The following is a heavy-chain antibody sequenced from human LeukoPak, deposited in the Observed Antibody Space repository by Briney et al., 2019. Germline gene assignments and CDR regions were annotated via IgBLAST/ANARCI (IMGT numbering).Heavy chain of an antibody. CDR2: ISGSGGST. CDR3: AKDIVVVPAPVGYFDL. J-gene: IGHJ2*01. V-gene: IGHV3-23*01. CDR1: GLTVSSNY. Sequence: GGSLRLSCAASGLTVSSNYMSWVRQAPGKGLEWVSGISGSGGSTYYADSVKGRFTISRDNSRNTEYLQMNSLRAEDTAVYYCAKDIVVVPAPVGYFDLWGRGTLVTVSS. D-gene: IGHD2-2*01.